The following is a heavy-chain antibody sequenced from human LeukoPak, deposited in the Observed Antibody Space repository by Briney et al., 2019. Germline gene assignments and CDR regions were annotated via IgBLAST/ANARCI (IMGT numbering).Heavy chain of an antibody. CDR3: AXGXXAFDI. CDR2: IYYSGST. Sequence: PSETLSLTCTVSGGSISSGDYYWRWLRQPPGKGLEWIGYIYYSGSTYYNPSLKSRVTISVDTSKNQFSLKLSSVTAADTAVYYXAXGXXAFDIWGQGTMVTVSS. V-gene: IGHV4-30-4*08. J-gene: IGHJ3*02. CDR1: GGSISSGDYY.